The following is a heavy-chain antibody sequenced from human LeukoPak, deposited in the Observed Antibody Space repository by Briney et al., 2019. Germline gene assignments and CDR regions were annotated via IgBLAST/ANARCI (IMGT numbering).Heavy chain of an antibody. D-gene: IGHD3-10*01. J-gene: IGHJ4*02. Sequence: GGSLRLSCAASGLTVSSNYMSWVRQAPGKGLEWVSVIYSGGSTYYADSVKGRFTISRDNSENTLYLQMNSLRAEDTAVYYCAKDQNYFGSGSPVYWGQGTLDTVSS. CDR2: IYSGGST. V-gene: IGHV3-53*01. CDR3: AKDQNYFGSGSPVY. CDR1: GLTVSSNY.